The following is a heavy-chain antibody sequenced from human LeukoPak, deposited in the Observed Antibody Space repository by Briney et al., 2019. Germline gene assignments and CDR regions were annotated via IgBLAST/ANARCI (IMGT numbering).Heavy chain of an antibody. CDR2: IYYSGST. CDR3: ARLRDYGSGTYYNDY. D-gene: IGHD3-10*01. CDR1: GGSMSNCY. J-gene: IGHJ4*02. V-gene: IGHV4-59*08. Sequence: PSETLSLTCTVSGGSMSNCYWTWMRQPPGKGLEWVGYIYYSGSTNYNPSLKSRVTISVDTSKNQFSLKLSSVTAADTAVYYCARLRDYGSGTYYNDYWGQGTLVTVSS.